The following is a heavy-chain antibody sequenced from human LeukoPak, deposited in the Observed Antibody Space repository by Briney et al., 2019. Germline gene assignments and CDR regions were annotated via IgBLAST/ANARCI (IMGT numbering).Heavy chain of an antibody. Sequence: PGGSLRLSCAASGFTFSSYAMHWVRQAPGKGLEWVAVISYDGSNKYYADSVKGRFTISRDNSKNTLYLQMNSLRAEDTAVYYCATVTPDYWGQGTLVTVSS. J-gene: IGHJ4*02. CDR1: GFTFSSYA. D-gene: IGHD4-17*01. CDR2: ISYDGSNK. CDR3: ATVTPDY. V-gene: IGHV3-30-3*01.